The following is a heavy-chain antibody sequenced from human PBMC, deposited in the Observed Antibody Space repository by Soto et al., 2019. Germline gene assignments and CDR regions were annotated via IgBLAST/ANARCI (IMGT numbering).Heavy chain of an antibody. D-gene: IGHD2-8*01. CDR3: ARGNKWVPPDY. V-gene: IGHV3-48*01. CDR1: GFIFSNYG. CDR2: IRSGSSNI. Sequence: PGGSLRLSCAASGFIFSNYGINWVRQAPGKGLEWISYIRSGSSNIYYAASVKGRFTVSRDNAKNSLFLQMNSLRAEDTAVYYCARGNKWVPPDYWGLGTLVTVSS. J-gene: IGHJ4*02.